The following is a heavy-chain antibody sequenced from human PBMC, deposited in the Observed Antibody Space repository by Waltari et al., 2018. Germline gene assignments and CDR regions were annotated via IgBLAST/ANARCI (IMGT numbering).Heavy chain of an antibody. J-gene: IGHJ6*03. CDR3: ARLFNHYIDV. V-gene: IGHV4-39*01. CDR2: VHYTGNP. Sequence: QLQLQESGPGLVKSSETLSLICSVSGGSFSTHIFYWGWLRHTPGKVREWIGSVHYTGNPYYNPPLKHRVTISVDSSKNEFSLRLRSVTASDTAVYYCARLFNHYIDVWGRGTAVTVSS. CDR1: GGSFSTHIFY.